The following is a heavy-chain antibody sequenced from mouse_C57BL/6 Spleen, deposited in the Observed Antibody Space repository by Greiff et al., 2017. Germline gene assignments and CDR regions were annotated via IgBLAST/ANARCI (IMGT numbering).Heavy chain of an antibody. CDR1: GYTFTSYW. Sequence: QVQLQQPGAELVKPGASVTLSCKASGYTFTSYWMHWVKQRPGQGLEWIGMIHPNSGSTNYNEKFKSKATLTVDKSSSTAYMQLSSLTSEDSAVYYCAREGYDYDGAWFAYWGQGTLVTVSA. J-gene: IGHJ3*01. CDR3: AREGYDYDGAWFAY. D-gene: IGHD2-4*01. V-gene: IGHV1-64*01. CDR2: IHPNSGST.